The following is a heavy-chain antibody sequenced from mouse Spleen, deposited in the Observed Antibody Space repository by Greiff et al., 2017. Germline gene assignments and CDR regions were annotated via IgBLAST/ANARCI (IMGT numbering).Heavy chain of an antibody. D-gene: IGHD1-1*01. V-gene: IGHV2-5-1*01. Sequence: QVQLKESGPSLVQPSQSLSITCTVSGFSLTSYGVHWVRQSPGKGLEWLGVIWRGGSTDYNAAFMSRLSITKDNSKSQVFFKMNSLQADDTAIYYCAKEDYGSSYWYFDVWGAGTTVTVSS. CDR1: GFSLTSYG. J-gene: IGHJ1*01. CDR3: AKEDYGSSYWYFDV. CDR2: IWRGGST.